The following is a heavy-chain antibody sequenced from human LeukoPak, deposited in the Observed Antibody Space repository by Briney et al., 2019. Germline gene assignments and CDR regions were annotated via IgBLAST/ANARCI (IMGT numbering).Heavy chain of an antibody. J-gene: IGHJ4*02. V-gene: IGHV3-23*01. CDR3: AKTTTGYSSGRYPGWPVDY. D-gene: IGHD6-19*01. CDR1: GFTFSSYA. Sequence: GGSLRLSCAASGFTFSSYAMYWVRQAPGKGLEWVSGIFGSGGSTHYADSVKGRFTISRDNSQNTVYLQMNSLRAEDTAVYYCAKTTTGYSSGRYPGWPVDYWGQGTLVTLSS. CDR2: IFGSGGST.